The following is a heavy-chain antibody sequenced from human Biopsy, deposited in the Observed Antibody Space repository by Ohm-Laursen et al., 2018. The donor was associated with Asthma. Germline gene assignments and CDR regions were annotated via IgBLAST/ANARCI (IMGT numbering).Heavy chain of an antibody. CDR1: GFVFSQCG. J-gene: IGHJ3*02. V-gene: IGHV3-30*03. Sequence: LSLTCAASGFVFSQCGMHWVRQGPGKGLEWVALVSSDGHNKYYEQSVKGRFTISRDNSRNRLDLQINRLTVEDSAVYFCARQSGQDNGDSSGFDIWGQGTKVAVSS. CDR3: ARQSGQDNGDSSGFDI. CDR2: VSSDGHNK. D-gene: IGHD3-22*01.